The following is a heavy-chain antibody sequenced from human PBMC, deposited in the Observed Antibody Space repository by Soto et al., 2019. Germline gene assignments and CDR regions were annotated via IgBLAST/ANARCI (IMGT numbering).Heavy chain of an antibody. V-gene: IGHV3-15*01. CDR1: GFTFSNAW. CDR2: IKSKTDGGTT. Sequence: PGGSLRLSCAASGFTFSNAWMSWVRQAPGKGLEWVGRIKSKTDGGTTDYAAPVKGRFTISRDDSKNTLYLQMNSLKTEDTAVYYCTTDFALTFCSSTSCNAPPHWGQGTLVTVSS. D-gene: IGHD2-2*01. J-gene: IGHJ4*02. CDR3: TTDFALTFCSSTSCNAPPH.